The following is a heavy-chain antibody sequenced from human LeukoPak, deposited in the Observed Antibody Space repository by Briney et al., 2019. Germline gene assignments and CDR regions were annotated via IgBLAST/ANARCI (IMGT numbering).Heavy chain of an antibody. J-gene: IGHJ4*02. CDR1: GFTFSSYA. CDR3: ARDGIWFGDLPSIDY. V-gene: IGHV3-23*01. Sequence: GGSLRLSCAASGFTFSSYAMSWVRQAPGKGLEWVSAISGSGGSTYYADSVKGRFTISRDNSKNTLYLQMNSLRAEDTAVYYCARDGIWFGDLPSIDYWGQGTLVTVSS. CDR2: ISGSGGST. D-gene: IGHD3-10*01.